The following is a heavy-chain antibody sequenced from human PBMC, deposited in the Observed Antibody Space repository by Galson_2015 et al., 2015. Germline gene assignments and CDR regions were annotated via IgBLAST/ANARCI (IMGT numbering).Heavy chain of an antibody. D-gene: IGHD6-19*01. CDR3: VRRAYSSAWYVDY. CDR1: GYSFPNYW. V-gene: IGHV5-51*01. J-gene: IGHJ4*02. Sequence: QSGAEVKKPGESLRISCTGSGYSFPNYWISWVRQMPGKGLEWMGIIYPGDSDTKYSPSFQGQVTISADKSISTAYLQWSSLKASDIAMYYCVRRAYSSAWYVDYWGQGTLLTVSS. CDR2: IYPGDSDT.